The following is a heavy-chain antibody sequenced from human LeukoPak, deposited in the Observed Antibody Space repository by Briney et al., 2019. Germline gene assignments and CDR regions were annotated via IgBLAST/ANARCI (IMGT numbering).Heavy chain of an antibody. D-gene: IGHD2-2*01. CDR1: GYTFTSYD. V-gene: IGHV1-8*03. Sequence: VASVKVSCKASGYTFTSYDINWVRQATGQGLEWMGWMNPNSGNTGYAQKFQGRVTITRNTSISTAYMELSSLRSEDTAVYYCARGQWDCSSTSCSYYFDYWGQGTLVTVSS. CDR2: MNPNSGNT. CDR3: ARGQWDCSSTSCSYYFDY. J-gene: IGHJ4*02.